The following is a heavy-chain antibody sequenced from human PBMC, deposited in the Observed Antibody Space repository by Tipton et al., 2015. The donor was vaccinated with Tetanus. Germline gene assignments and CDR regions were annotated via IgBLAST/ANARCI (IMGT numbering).Heavy chain of an antibody. J-gene: IGHJ3*02. V-gene: IGHV4-30-2*01. CDR2: INHSGST. CDR3: ARGSDSGYDWLSTEDAFDI. D-gene: IGHD5-12*01. CDR1: GFSLSTSGMC. Sequence: LVKPTQTLTLTCTFSGFSLSTSGMCVSWIRQPPGKGLEWIGEINHSGSTNYNPSLKSRVTISVDTSKNQFSLKLSSVTAADTAVYYCARGSDSGYDWLSTEDAFDIWGQGTMVTVSS.